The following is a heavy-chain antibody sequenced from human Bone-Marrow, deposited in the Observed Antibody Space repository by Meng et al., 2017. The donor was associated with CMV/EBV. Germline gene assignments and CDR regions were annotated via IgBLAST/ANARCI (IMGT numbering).Heavy chain of an antibody. CDR1: Y. CDR3: YTEFYYDTSAPRGGYYYQDMDV. CDR2: INPKSGDT. Sequence: YMNWGRQAPGQGLEWMGWINPKSGDTNYAQKFQARVTMTRDTSIGTAYMELSGLQSDDTAVYYCYTEFYYDTSAPRGGYYYQDMDVWGQGTTVTVSS. D-gene: IGHD3-22*01. V-gene: IGHV1-2*02. J-gene: IGHJ6*02.